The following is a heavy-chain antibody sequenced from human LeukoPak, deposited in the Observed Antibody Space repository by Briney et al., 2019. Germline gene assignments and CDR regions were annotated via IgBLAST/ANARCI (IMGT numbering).Heavy chain of an antibody. Sequence: GGSLRLSCAASGFTFSSYAMHWVRQAPGKGLEYVSAISSNGGSTYYANSVKGRFTISRDNSKSTLYLQMGSLRAEDMAVYYCARDSQDYVWGSYAYWGQGTLVTVSS. J-gene: IGHJ4*02. CDR3: ARDSQDYVWGSYAY. D-gene: IGHD3-16*01. CDR2: ISSNGGST. CDR1: GFTFSSYA. V-gene: IGHV3-64*01.